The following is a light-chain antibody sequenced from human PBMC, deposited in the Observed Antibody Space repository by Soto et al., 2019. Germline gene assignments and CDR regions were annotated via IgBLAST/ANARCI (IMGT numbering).Light chain of an antibody. V-gene: IGKV1-39*01. CDR2: AAS. Sequence: DTQMNQYNTSLSASVGDSIAITCRASQSISSYLNWYQQKPGKAPKLLISAASILQSGVPSRFSGSGSGTDFTLTISNLQPEDFAGYYCQQTYISPIPFGQVALLEVK. J-gene: IGKJ5*01. CDR1: QSISSY. CDR3: QQTYISPIP.